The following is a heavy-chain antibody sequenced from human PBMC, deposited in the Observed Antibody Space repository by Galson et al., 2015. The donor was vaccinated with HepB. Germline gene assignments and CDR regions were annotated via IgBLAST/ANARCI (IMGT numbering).Heavy chain of an antibody. Sequence: SLRLSCAASGFTFSSSWMSWVRQAPGEGLEWVATINEDGSEKYYVDSVKGRFTISRDNAKNSLYLQMNSLGAEDTAVYYCARDLDSSGWLRGFDYWGQGSLVTVSS. V-gene: IGHV3-7*03. CDR2: INEDGSEK. D-gene: IGHD6-19*01. CDR1: GFTFSSSW. CDR3: ARDLDSSGWLRGFDY. J-gene: IGHJ4*02.